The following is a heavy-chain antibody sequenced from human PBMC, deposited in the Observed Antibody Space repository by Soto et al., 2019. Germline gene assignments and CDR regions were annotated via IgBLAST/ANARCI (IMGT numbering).Heavy chain of an antibody. CDR1: GYTFTSYA. Sequence: QVQLVQSGAEEKKPGASVKVSCKASGYTFTSYAMHWVRQAPGQRLEWMGWINAGNGNTKYSQKFQGRVTITRDTSASTAYIELISLRSADTAVYYCARSIVVVTALDYWGQGTLVTVSS. J-gene: IGHJ4*02. CDR3: ARSIVVVTALDY. CDR2: INAGNGNT. V-gene: IGHV1-3*05. D-gene: IGHD2-21*02.